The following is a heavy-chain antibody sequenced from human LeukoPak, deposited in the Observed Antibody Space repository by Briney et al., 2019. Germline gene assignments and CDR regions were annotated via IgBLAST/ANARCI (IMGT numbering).Heavy chain of an antibody. CDR1: GGSFSGYY. CDR3: ARGRNVVVPAATLDYYYYYMDV. Sequence: SETLSLTCAVYGGSFSGYYWSWIRQPPGKGLEWIGEINHSGSTNYNPSLKSRVTISVDTSKNQFSLKLSSVTAADTAVYYCARGRNVVVPAATLDYYYYYMDVWGKGTTVTVSS. D-gene: IGHD2-2*01. CDR2: INHSGST. J-gene: IGHJ6*03. V-gene: IGHV4-34*01.